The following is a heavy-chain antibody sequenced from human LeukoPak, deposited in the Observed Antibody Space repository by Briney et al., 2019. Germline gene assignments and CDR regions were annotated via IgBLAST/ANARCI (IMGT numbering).Heavy chain of an antibody. Sequence: PGGSLRLSCAASGFTFSDYYMSWIRQAPGKGLEWVSVIYSGGSTYYADSVKGRFTISRDNSKNTLYLQMNSLRAEDTAVYYCARDRYCSSTSCYFGYFDYWGQGTLVTVSS. CDR1: GFTFSDYY. CDR2: IYSGGST. CDR3: ARDRYCSSTSCYFGYFDY. D-gene: IGHD2-2*01. J-gene: IGHJ4*02. V-gene: IGHV3-66*01.